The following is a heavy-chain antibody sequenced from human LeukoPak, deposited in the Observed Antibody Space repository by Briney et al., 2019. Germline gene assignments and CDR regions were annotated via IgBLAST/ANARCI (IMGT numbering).Heavy chain of an antibody. Sequence: ASVKVSCKASGYTFTGYYMHWVRQAPGQGLEWMGWINPNSGGTNYAQKFQGRVTMTRDTSISTAYMELSRLRSDDTAVYYCARDGAYTYYYDSSGYYFDYWGQGTLVTVSS. CDR1: GYTFTGYY. CDR2: INPNSGGT. V-gene: IGHV1-2*02. D-gene: IGHD3-22*01. CDR3: ARDGAYTYYYDSSGYYFDY. J-gene: IGHJ4*02.